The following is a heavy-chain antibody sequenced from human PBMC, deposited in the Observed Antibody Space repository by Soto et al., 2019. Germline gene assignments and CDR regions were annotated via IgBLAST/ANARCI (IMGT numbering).Heavy chain of an antibody. Sequence: ASVKVSCKASGYTFTGYYMHWVRQAPGQGLEWKGWINPNSGGTNYAQKFQGWVTMTRDTSISTAYMEKSRLRSDDTAVYYCATTFDYGDYVHYYYGRDVWGKGTTVTVSS. CDR3: ATTFDYGDYVHYYYGRDV. V-gene: IGHV1-2*04. J-gene: IGHJ6*04. D-gene: IGHD4-17*01. CDR2: INPNSGGT. CDR1: GYTFTGYY.